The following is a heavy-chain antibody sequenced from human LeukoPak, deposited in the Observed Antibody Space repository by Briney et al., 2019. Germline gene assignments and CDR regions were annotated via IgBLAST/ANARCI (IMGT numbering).Heavy chain of an antibody. J-gene: IGHJ4*02. CDR2: ISYDGSNK. Sequence: GGSLRLSCAASGFTFSSNWMSWVRQAPGKGLEWVAVISYDGSNKYYADSVKGRFTISRENSKNTLYLQMNSLRAEDTAVYYCAKAGYDILTGYYVWGQGTLVTVSS. D-gene: IGHD3-9*01. CDR1: GFTFSSNW. V-gene: IGHV3-30*18. CDR3: AKAGYDILTGYYV.